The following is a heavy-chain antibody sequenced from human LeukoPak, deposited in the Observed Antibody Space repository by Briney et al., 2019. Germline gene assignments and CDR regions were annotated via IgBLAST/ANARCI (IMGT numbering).Heavy chain of an antibody. CDR2: IHYSGSS. J-gene: IGHJ5*01. Sequence: SETLSLTCTVSGDSTSNFYWNWIRQSPGKGLEWIGNIHYSGSSVYNPSLKSRGTISIDTSRRQFFLKLNSVTAADTAVYFCALAPNSNWFNFWGPGILVTVSS. D-gene: IGHD2-8*01. CDR1: GDSTSNFY. V-gene: IGHV4-59*03. CDR3: ALAPNSNWFNF.